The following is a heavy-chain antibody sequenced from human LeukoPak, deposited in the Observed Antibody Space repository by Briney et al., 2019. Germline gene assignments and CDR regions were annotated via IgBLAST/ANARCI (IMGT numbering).Heavy chain of an antibody. CDR2: IYYSGST. CDR3: ARASPQWLAYYYFDY. CDR1: GVSISSGDYY. Sequence: SETLSLTCTVSGVSISSGDYYWSWIRQPPGKGLEWIGYIYYSGSTYYNPSLKSRVTISVDTSKNQFSLKLSSVTAADTAVYYCARASPQWLAYYYFDYWGQGTLVTVSS. J-gene: IGHJ4*02. V-gene: IGHV4-30-4*01. D-gene: IGHD6-19*01.